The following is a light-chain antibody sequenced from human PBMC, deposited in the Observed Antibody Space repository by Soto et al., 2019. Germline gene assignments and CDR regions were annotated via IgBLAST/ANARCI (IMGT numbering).Light chain of an antibody. CDR3: QQYYNSPLT. V-gene: IGKV4-1*01. CDR1: QSVLYSSNNKNY. CDR2: WAS. J-gene: IGKJ4*01. Sequence: DIVLTQSPDSLAVSLGERAAINCKSSQSVLYSSNNKNYLAWYQQKPGQPPKLLVYWASTRESGVPDRFSGSGSGTDFTLAISSLQADDVAVYYCQQYYNSPLTFGGGTKVEIK.